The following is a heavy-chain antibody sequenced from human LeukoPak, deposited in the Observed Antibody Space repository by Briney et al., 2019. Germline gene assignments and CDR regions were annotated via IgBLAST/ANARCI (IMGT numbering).Heavy chain of an antibody. V-gene: IGHV1-24*01. J-gene: IGHJ3*02. Sequence: ASVKVSCKVSGYTLTELSMHWVRQAPGKGLEWMGGFDPEDGETFYAQKFQGRVTMTEDTSTDTAYMELSSLRSEDTAVYYCATELFASDGSGRDAFDIWGQGTMVTVSS. CDR1: GYTLTELS. D-gene: IGHD3-10*01. CDR2: FDPEDGET. CDR3: ATELFASDGSGRDAFDI.